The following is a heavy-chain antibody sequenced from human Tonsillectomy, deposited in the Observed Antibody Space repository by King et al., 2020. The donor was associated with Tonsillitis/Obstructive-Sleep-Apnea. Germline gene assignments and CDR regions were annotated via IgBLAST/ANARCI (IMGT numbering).Heavy chain of an antibody. D-gene: IGHD1-7*01. V-gene: IGHV3-11*05. CDR3: ARDGRFQQTTTDYYYMDV. CDR1: GFTFSDYY. J-gene: IGHJ6*03. Sequence: HVQLVESGGGLVKPGGSLRLSCAASGFTFSDYYMSLIRQAPGKGLEWVSYISSSSSYTNYADSVKGRFTISRDNAKNSLYLQMNRLRAEETAVYYCARDGRFQQTTTDYYYMDVWGKGTTVTVSS. CDR2: ISSSSSYT.